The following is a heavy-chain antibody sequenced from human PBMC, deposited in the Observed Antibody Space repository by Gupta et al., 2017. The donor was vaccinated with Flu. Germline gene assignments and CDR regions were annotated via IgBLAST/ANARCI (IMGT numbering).Heavy chain of an antibody. CDR3: AHRRGGNCFDY. Sequence: VGWIRQPPGKALEWLALIYWDDDKRYSPSLKSRLTITKDTSKNQVVLTMTNMDPVDTATYYCAHRRGGNCFDYWGQGTLVTVSS. CDR2: IYWDDDK. J-gene: IGHJ4*02. D-gene: IGHD3-16*01. V-gene: IGHV2-5*02.